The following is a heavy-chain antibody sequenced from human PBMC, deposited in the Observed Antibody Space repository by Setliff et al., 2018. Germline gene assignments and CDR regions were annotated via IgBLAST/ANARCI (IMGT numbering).Heavy chain of an antibody. CDR2: ISHTGST. V-gene: IGHV4-34*01. Sequence: SETLSLTCVVDGMSFSEHYWAWIRQSPGKGLEWIGEISHTGSTNYNPSLKSRVTISVDTSKNQFSLKLTSVTAADTAVYYCARMSGFLYMDVWGKGTTVTVSS. J-gene: IGHJ6*03. CDR3: ARMSGFLYMDV. CDR1: GMSFSEHY. D-gene: IGHD3-3*01.